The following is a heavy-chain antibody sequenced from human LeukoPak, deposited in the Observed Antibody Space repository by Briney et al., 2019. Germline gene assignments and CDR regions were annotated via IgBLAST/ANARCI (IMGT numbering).Heavy chain of an antibody. CDR1: GFTFSNSF. V-gene: IGHV3-74*01. CDR3: SGGGSITVAGY. CDR2: INSDGSST. Sequence: TGGPLRLSCAASGFTFSNSFMHWVRQAPGKGLVWVSRINSDGSSTNYADSVKGRFTIPRDNAKNTLFLQMNSLRAEDSAVYYCSGGGSITVAGYWGQGTLVTVSS. J-gene: IGHJ4*02. D-gene: IGHD3-10*01.